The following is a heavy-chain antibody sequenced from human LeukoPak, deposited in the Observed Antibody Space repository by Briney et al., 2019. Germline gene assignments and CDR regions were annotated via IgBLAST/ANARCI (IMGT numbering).Heavy chain of an antibody. CDR3: APLSIAAAGVVDY. CDR1: GLTFSSYG. CDR2: ISGSGGST. V-gene: IGHV3-23*01. Sequence: GGSLRLSCAASGLTFSSYGLSWVRQAPGKGLEWVSSISGSGGSTYYADSVKGRFTISRDNSKNTLYLQMDSLRAEDTAVYYCAPLSIAAAGVVDYWGQGTLVTVSS. D-gene: IGHD6-25*01. J-gene: IGHJ4*02.